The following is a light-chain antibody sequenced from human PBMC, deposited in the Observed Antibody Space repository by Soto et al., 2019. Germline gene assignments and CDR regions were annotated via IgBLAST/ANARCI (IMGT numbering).Light chain of an antibody. CDR1: QSVLYSSKNKNY. CDR3: QQYYSTPQT. V-gene: IGKV4-1*01. Sequence: DIVMTQSPDSLAVSLGERATINCKSSQSVLYSSKNKNYLAWYQQKPGQSPKLLIYWASTRASGVPDRFSGSGSGTDFTLTISSLQAEDVAVYYCQQYYSTPQTFDQGTKVEIK. J-gene: IGKJ1*01. CDR2: WAS.